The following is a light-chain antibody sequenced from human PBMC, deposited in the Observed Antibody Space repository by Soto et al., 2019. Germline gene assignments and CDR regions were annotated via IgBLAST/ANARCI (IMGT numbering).Light chain of an antibody. V-gene: IGKV3-15*01. CDR2: DAS. CDR3: QQYGSSGT. J-gene: IGKJ1*01. Sequence: EIVMTQSPLTLSASPGERVMLSCRASQSVGSNIAWYQQKPGQSPRLLVYDASTRATAIPARFSGSGSGTDLTLTTSRLENADFEVYYCQQYGSSGTFGQGTKVDIK. CDR1: QSVGSN.